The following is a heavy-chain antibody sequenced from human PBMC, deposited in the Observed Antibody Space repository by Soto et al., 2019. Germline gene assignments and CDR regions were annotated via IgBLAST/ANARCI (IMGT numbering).Heavy chain of an antibody. CDR1: RFTFSISA. D-gene: IGHD2-2*01. CDR3: ATRDIGVVPAFHYFYYGMDV. Sequence: LRLSCAASRFTFSISAMSWVRQAPWRGLQWVSAISGSGGSTYYADSVKGRFTISRDNSKDTLNLQMNIQRAEDTAVYYCATRDIGVVPAFHYFYYGMDVWGQGTTVTVSS. J-gene: IGHJ6*02. CDR2: ISGSGGST. V-gene: IGHV3-23*01.